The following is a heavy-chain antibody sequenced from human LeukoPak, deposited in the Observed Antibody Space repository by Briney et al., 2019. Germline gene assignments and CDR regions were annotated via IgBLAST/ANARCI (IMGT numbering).Heavy chain of an antibody. Sequence: GESLRLSCAASGFDFSTYAINWVRQAPGKGLEWVSSISTMSNYIFYGDSVKGRFTISRDNAKNSVYLQMNSLRPDDTAVYYCSRDRLGGLDLWGQGTLVTVSS. D-gene: IGHD5-12*01. CDR2: ISTMSNYI. CDR1: GFDFSTYA. J-gene: IGHJ5*02. CDR3: SRDRLGGLDL. V-gene: IGHV3-21*06.